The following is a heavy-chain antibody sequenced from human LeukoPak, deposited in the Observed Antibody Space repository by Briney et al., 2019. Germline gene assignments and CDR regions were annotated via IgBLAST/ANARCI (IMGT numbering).Heavy chain of an antibody. CDR1: GGSISSYY. D-gene: IGHD2-2*01. V-gene: IGHV4-59*01. CDR2: IYYSGST. CDR3: AREDQLLTGWFDP. Sequence: SETLSLTCTVSGGSISSYYWSWLRQPPGKGLEWIGYIYYSGSTNYNPSLKSRVTISVDTSKNQFSLKLSSVTAADPAVYYCAREDQLLTGWFDPWGQGTLVTVSS. J-gene: IGHJ5*02.